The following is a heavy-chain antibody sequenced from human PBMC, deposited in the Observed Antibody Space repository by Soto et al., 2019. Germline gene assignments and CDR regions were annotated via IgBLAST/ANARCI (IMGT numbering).Heavy chain of an antibody. CDR3: ARHEGYCAGRTCPPAGN. D-gene: IGHD2-15*01. V-gene: IGHV4-39*01. CDR2: MSYSGRT. CDR1: GGSISGSTYY. Sequence: QLQLQESGPGLVKPSETLSLTCTVSGGSISGSTYYWGWIRQPPGKGLEWIGSMSYSGRTYYSPSLKSRVTISVDTSKNQFSLKVNSVTATDTAVYYCARHEGYCAGRTCPPAGNWVQGTLVTVSS. J-gene: IGHJ4*02.